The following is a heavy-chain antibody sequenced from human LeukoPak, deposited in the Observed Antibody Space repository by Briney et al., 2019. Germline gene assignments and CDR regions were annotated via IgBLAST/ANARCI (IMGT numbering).Heavy chain of an antibody. Sequence: PSETLSLTCAVYGGSFSGYYWSWIRQPPGKGLEWIGEINHSGSTNYNPSLKSRVTISVDTSKNQFSLKLSSVTAADTAVYYCARCDPSHDAFDIWGLGTMVTVSS. CDR1: GGSFSGYY. CDR3: ARCDPSHDAFDI. J-gene: IGHJ3*02. CDR2: INHSGST. V-gene: IGHV4-34*01.